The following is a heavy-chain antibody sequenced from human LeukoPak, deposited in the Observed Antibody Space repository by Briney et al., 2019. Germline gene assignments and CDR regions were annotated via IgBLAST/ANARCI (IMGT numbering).Heavy chain of an antibody. CDR2: ISTSNTFI. V-gene: IGHV3-21*01. CDR3: ARDSGPLFDP. Sequence: GGSLRLSCAASGFTFTTFTMNWVRQAPGKGLEWVSSISTSNTFIYYADSVKGLFTISRDNANNSLYLQMNDLRVEDTAVYYCARDSGPLFDPWGHGTLVTVSS. D-gene: IGHD7-27*01. CDR1: GFTFTTFT. J-gene: IGHJ5*02.